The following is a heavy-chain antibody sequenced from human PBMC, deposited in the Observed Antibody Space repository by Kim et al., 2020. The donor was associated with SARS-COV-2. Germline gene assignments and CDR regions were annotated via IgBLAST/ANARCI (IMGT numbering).Heavy chain of an antibody. Sequence: GGSLRLSCAASGFTFSSYGMHWVRQAPGKGLEWVAVISYDGSNKYYADSVKGRFTISRDNSKNTLYLQMNSLRAEDTAVYYCAKDAKLERSNWFDPWGQG. J-gene: IGHJ5*02. V-gene: IGHV3-30*18. CDR1: GFTFSSYG. CDR2: ISYDGSNK. CDR3: AKDAKLERSNWFDP. D-gene: IGHD1-1*01.